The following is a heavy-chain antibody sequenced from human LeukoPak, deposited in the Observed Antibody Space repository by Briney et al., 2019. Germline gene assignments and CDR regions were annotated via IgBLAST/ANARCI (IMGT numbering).Heavy chain of an antibody. J-gene: IGHJ6*02. V-gene: IGHV1-69*04. Sequence: GASVKVSCKASGGTFSSYAISWVRQAPGQGLEWMGRIIPILGIANYAQKFQGRVTITADKSTSTAYMELSSLRSEDTAVYYCARDYSSGWTSYYYYGMDVWGQGTTVTVSS. CDR1: GGTFSSYA. CDR2: IIPILGIA. CDR3: ARDYSSGWTSYYYYGMDV. D-gene: IGHD6-19*01.